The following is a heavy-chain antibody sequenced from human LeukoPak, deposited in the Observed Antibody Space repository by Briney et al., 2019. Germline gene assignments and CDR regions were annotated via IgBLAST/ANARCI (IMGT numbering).Heavy chain of an antibody. CDR1: GGPFRGFF. Sequence: ETLSLTCAVYGGPFRGFFWSWVRQAPGKGLEWVSFITPNADRTSYADSVEGRFTISRDNPRNTLYMQMNSLRDEDTAVYYCAIMHGYYDGSGYWVQWGQGTLVTVSS. V-gene: IGHV3-23*01. CDR3: AIMHGYYDGSGYWVQ. J-gene: IGHJ1*01. CDR2: ITPNADRT. D-gene: IGHD3-22*01.